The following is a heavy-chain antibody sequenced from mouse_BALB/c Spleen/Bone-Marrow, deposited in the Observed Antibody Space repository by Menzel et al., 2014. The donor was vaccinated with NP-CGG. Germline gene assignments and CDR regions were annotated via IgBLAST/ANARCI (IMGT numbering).Heavy chain of an antibody. CDR3: AKVTTGFAY. CDR1: GYASSSYW. Sequence: QVQLQQSGAELVRPGSSVKISCKASGYASSSYWMTWVKQRPGQGLEWIGQIYPGDGETNYNGKFKGKATLTADKSSSTAYMQLSGLTSEDSAVYFCAKVTTGFAYWGQGTLVTVSA. D-gene: IGHD2-2*01. V-gene: IGHV1-80*01. CDR2: IYPGDGET. J-gene: IGHJ3*01.